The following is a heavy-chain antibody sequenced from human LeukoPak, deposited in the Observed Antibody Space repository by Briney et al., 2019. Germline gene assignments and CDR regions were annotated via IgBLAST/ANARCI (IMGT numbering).Heavy chain of an antibody. CDR1: GGFLWTWY. CDR3: ARGGAARLHFQN. D-gene: IGHD6-6*01. V-gene: IGHV4-59*13. Sequence: SETVSLTCSVWGGFLWTWYGKWLRGPRGGGGEWIGYIYHSGSTNYNPSLQSRVTISVDTSKNQFSLNLNSVTAADTAVYYCARGGAARLHFQNWGQGTLVTVSS. CDR2: IYHSGST. J-gene: IGHJ1*01.